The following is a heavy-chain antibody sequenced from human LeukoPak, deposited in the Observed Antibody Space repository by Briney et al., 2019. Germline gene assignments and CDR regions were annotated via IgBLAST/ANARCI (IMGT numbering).Heavy chain of an antibody. J-gene: IGHJ4*02. CDR3: ARHSPVGIYYFDY. V-gene: IGHV4-39*01. CDR2: IYYSGST. Sequence: PSETLSLTCTVSGGSISSSSYYWGWIRQPPGKGLEWIGSIYYSGSTYYNPPLKSRVTISVDTSKNQFSLKLSSVTAADTAVYYCARHSPVGIYYFDYWGQGTLVTVSS. D-gene: IGHD1-26*01. CDR1: GGSISSSSYY.